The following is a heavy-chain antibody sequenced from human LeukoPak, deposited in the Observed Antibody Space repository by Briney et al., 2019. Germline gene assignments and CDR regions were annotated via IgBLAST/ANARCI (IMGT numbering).Heavy chain of an antibody. CDR1: GFTFSSYA. Sequence: PGGSLRLSCAASGFTFSSYAMHWVRQAPGKGLEWVSAISGSGGSTYYADSVKGRFTISRDNSKNTLYLQMNSLRAEDTAVYYCAKAAYDFWSGYYPFDYWGQGTLVTVSS. CDR2: ISGSGGST. D-gene: IGHD3-3*01. V-gene: IGHV3-23*01. CDR3: AKAAYDFWSGYYPFDY. J-gene: IGHJ4*02.